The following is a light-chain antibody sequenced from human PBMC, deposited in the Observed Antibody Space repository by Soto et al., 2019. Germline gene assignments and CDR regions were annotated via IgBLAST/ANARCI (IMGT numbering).Light chain of an antibody. CDR1: QSVLYSSNNKNY. CDR3: QQYYSLPYT. V-gene: IGKV4-1*01. CDR2: WAS. Sequence: DIVMTQSPDSLAVSLGERATINCKSSQSVLYSSNNKNYLAWYQQKPGQPPKLLIYWASTRESGVPDRFNGSGSGTDFTLTISSLQAEDVAVYYCQQYYSLPYTFGQGTKLEIK. J-gene: IGKJ2*01.